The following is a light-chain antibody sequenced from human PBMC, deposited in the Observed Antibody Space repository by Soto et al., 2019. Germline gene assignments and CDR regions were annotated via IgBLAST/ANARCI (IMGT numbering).Light chain of an antibody. CDR1: SSDVGLYDY. CDR3: SSYGGNNNYV. CDR2: EVT. Sequence: QSVLTQPPSASGSPGQSVTISCTGTSSDVGLYDYVSWYQQHPGKVPKLLIYEVTQRPSGVPDRFSGSKSGNTASLTVSGLQAEDEADYYCSSYGGNNNYVFGTGTKVTVL. V-gene: IGLV2-8*01. J-gene: IGLJ1*01.